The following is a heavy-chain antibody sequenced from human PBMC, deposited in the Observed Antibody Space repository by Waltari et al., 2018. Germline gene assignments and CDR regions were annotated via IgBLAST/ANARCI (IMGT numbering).Heavy chain of an antibody. CDR2: IIPIFGTA. D-gene: IGHD3-10*01. Sequence: QVQLVQSGAEVKKPGSSVKVSCKASGGTFSSYAISWVRQAPGQGLEWMGRIIPIFGTANYAQKFQGRVTITADKSTSTAYMELNSLRAEDTAVYYCARECRVQGVIWSDPDYWGQGTLVTVSS. J-gene: IGHJ4*02. V-gene: IGHV1-69*13. CDR1: GGTFSSYA. CDR3: ARECRVQGVIWSDPDY.